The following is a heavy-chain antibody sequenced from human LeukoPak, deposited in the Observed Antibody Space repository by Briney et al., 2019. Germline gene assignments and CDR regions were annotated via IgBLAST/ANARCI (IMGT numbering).Heavy chain of an antibody. CDR3: ARDRRISYSGSYYYFDY. CDR1: GGTFSSYA. J-gene: IGHJ4*02. CDR2: IIPIFGTA. V-gene: IGHV1-69*01. Sequence: SVKVSCKTSGGTFSSYAISWVRQAPGQGREWMGGIIPIFGTANYAQKLQGRVTITADDSTSTAYMELSSLRSEDTAVYYCARDRRISYSGSYYYFDYWGQGTLVTVSS. D-gene: IGHD1-26*01.